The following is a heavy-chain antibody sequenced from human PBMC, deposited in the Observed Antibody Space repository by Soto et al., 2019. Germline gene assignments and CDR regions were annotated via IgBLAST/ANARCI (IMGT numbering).Heavy chain of an antibody. J-gene: IGHJ6*04. D-gene: IGHD6-6*01. CDR2: INAGNGNT. CDR1: GYTFTSYA. CDR3: ARYRILEYSSSYYYYYGMDV. V-gene: IGHV1-3*01. Sequence: ASVKVSCKASGYTFTSYAMHWVRQAPGQRLEWMGWINAGNGNTKYSQKFQGRVTITRDTSASTAYMELSSLRSEDTAVYYCARYRILEYSSSYYYYYGMDVSGTGPTVTVS.